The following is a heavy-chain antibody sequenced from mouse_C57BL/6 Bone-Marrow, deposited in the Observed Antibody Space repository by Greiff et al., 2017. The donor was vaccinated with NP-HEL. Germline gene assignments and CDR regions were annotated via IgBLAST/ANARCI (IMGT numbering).Heavy chain of an antibody. D-gene: IGHD2-1*01. J-gene: IGHJ3*01. V-gene: IGHV1-64*01. CDR2: IHPNSGST. Sequence: QVQLKQPGAELVKPGASVKLSCKASGYTFTSYWMHWVKKRPGQGLEWIGMIHPNSGSTNYNEKFKSKATLTVDKSSSTAYMQLSSLTSEDSAVYYCARAFYYPWFAYWGQGTLVTVSA. CDR1: GYTFTSYW. CDR3: ARAFYYPWFAY.